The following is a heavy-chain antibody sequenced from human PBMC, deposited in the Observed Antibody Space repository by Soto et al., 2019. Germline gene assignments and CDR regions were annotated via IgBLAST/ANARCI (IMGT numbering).Heavy chain of an antibody. J-gene: IGHJ3*02. CDR1: GGSISSYY. D-gene: IGHD3-10*01. CDR2: IYSSGST. Sequence: QVQLQESVPGLVKPAETLSLTCTVSGGSISSYYWSCILQTPGTGREWIGYIYSSGSTNDNPSLKSRVTISVDTSKNPFSLKLSSVTAADTAVYYCARRYGGAFDIWGQGTMVTVSS. V-gene: IGHV4-59*08. CDR3: ARRYGGAFDI.